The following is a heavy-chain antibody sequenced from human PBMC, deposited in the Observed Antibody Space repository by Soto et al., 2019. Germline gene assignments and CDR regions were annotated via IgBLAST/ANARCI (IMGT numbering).Heavy chain of an antibody. V-gene: IGHV3-21*01. CDR2: ISSRSSYI. J-gene: IGHJ6*02. CDR3: ARDEAALPGNYGMDV. Sequence: EVQLVESGGGLVKPGGSLRLSCAASGFTFSSYSMNWVRQAPGKGLEWVSSISSRSSYIYYADSVKGRFTISRDNATNSLYLQMTSLRAEDTAVYYCARDEAALPGNYGMDVWGLGTTVSVSS. D-gene: IGHD6-25*01. CDR1: GFTFSSYS.